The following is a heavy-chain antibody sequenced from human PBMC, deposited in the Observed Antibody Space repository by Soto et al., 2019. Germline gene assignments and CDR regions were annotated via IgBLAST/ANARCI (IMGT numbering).Heavy chain of an antibody. Sequence: SETLSLTCAVYGGSFSGYYWSWIRQPPGKGLEWIGEINHSGSTNYNPSLKSRVTISEDTSQNQFSLKLNSVTAADTAVYYCARSSIVAAGDYVDYWGQGTRVNVSS. D-gene: IGHD6-13*01. CDR3: ARSSIVAAGDYVDY. J-gene: IGHJ4*02. CDR1: GGSFSGYY. V-gene: IGHV4-34*01. CDR2: INHSGST.